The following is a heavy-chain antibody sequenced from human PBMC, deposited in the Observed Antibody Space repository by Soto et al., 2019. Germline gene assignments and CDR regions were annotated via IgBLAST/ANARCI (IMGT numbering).Heavy chain of an antibody. D-gene: IGHD3-16*01. Sequence: PSETLSLTCAVSGYSISTGYYWGWIRQPPGKGLEWIGSMYHSGNTYYNPSLKSRVALSVDTSKNQFSLKLSSVTAADTAVYYCARHFGGVGWTLLNHLDYWGQGTLVTVSS. CDR2: MYHSGNT. CDR3: ARHFGGVGWTLLNHLDY. J-gene: IGHJ4*02. V-gene: IGHV4-38-2*01. CDR1: GYSISTGYY.